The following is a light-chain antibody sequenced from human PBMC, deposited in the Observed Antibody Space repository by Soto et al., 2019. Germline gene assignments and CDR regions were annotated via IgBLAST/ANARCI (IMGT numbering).Light chain of an antibody. V-gene: IGKV3-20*01. CDR3: QQYGRSPST. Sequence: EIVLTQSPGTLSLSPGERATLSCRASQSVSSSYLAWYQQKPGQAPRLLIYGASSRATGIPDRFSGSGSGRDFTLTISRLEPEDFAVYYCQQYGRSPSTVGGGTKVEIK. CDR2: GAS. J-gene: IGKJ4*01. CDR1: QSVSSSY.